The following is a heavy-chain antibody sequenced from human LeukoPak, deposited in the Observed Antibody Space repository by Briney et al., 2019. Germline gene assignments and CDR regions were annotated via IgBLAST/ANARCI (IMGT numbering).Heavy chain of an antibody. D-gene: IGHD6-13*01. J-gene: IGHJ5*02. CDR3: ARIGSSWYNWFDP. V-gene: IGHV4-34*01. CDR2: INHSGST. Sequence: SETLSLTCAVYGGSFSGYYWSWIRQPPGKGLEWIGGINHSGSTNYDPSLKSRVTISVDTSKNQFSLKLSSVTAADTAVYYCARIGSSWYNWFDPWGQGTLVTVSS. CDR1: GGSFSGYY.